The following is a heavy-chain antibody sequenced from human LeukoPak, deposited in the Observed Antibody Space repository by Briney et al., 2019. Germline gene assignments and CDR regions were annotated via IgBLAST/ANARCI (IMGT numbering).Heavy chain of an antibody. D-gene: IGHD5-12*01. Sequence: AGSLRLSCAASGFTFSSYSMNWVRQAPGKRLEWVSSISSSSSYIYYADSVKGRFTISRDNAKNSLYLQMNSLRAEDTAVYYCARDGGYRAIDYWGQGALVSVSS. J-gene: IGHJ4*02. CDR3: ARDGGYRAIDY. CDR1: GFTFSSYS. CDR2: ISSSSSYI. V-gene: IGHV3-21*01.